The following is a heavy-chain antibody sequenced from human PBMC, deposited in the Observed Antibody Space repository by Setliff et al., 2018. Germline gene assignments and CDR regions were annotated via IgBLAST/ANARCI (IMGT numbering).Heavy chain of an antibody. CDR3: AISTLSICSGGTCPNVFDV. CDR1: GYTFNDYG. J-gene: IGHJ3*01. Sequence: GALVKVSCKTSGYTFNDYGIAWVRQAPGQGLEWMGWISPHTGNTYYTPKLHGRVTLTTDTSASTAYMELRSLGSDDTAVYYCAISTLSICSGGTCPNVFDVWGQGTMVTVSS. V-gene: IGHV1-18*01. D-gene: IGHD2-15*01. CDR2: ISPHTGNT.